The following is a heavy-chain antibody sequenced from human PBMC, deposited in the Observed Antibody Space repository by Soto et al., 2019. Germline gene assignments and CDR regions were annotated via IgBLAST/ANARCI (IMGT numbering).Heavy chain of an antibody. CDR1: GFTFSDYY. CDR2: ISYSGSTI. CDR3: ARGDYYDSTGPFSDAFDI. D-gene: IGHD3-22*01. Sequence: GGSLRLSCAASGFTFSDYYMSWIRQAPGKGLEWISYISYSGSTIYYADSLKGRFTISRDNARNSFYLQMNSLRVEDTAVYYCARGDYYDSTGPFSDAFDIWGRGTMVTVSS. J-gene: IGHJ3*02. V-gene: IGHV3-11*04.